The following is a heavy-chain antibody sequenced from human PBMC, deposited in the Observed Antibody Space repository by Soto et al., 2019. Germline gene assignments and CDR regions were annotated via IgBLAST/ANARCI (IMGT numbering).Heavy chain of an antibody. V-gene: IGHV1-18*01. J-gene: IGHJ4*02. D-gene: IGHD3-16*02. CDR2: ISCYNGDT. Sequence: QVQLVQSGTEVKKPGASVMLSCMASGYTFTHHGISWLRQAPGQGPEWMGWISCYNGDTKYAQNVQGRVTLTTDTSATTAYMELRSLTSDDTAVYYCARDPSNTIGRYQFFDFWGQGTLVTVSS. CDR3: ARDPSNTIGRYQFFDF. CDR1: GYTFTHHG.